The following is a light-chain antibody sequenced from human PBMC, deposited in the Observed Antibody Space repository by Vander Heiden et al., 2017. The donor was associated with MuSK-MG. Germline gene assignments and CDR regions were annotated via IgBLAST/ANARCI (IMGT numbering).Light chain of an antibody. CDR3: QQSYSTPRRT. Sequence: DIQMTQSPSSLSASVGDRVTITCRASQSISSYLNWYQQKPGKAPKLLIYAASSLQSGVPSRFSGSGSEDFATYYCQQSYSTPRRTFGPGTKVXIK. J-gene: IGKJ3*01. V-gene: IGKV1-39*01. CDR1: QSISSY. CDR2: AAS.